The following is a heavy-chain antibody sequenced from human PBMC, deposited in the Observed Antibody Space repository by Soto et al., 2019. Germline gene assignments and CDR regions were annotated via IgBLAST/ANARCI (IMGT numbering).Heavy chain of an antibody. CDR3: TTSPIVGATTDYYYYGMDV. CDR1: GFTFSNAW. Sequence: GGSLRLSCAASGFTFSNAWMNWVRQAPGKGLEWVGRIKSKTDGGTTDYAAPVKGRFTISRDDSKNTLYLQMNSLKTEDTAVYYCTTSPIVGATTDYYYYGMDVWGQGTTVTVSS. CDR2: IKSKTDGGTT. J-gene: IGHJ6*02. V-gene: IGHV3-15*07. D-gene: IGHD1-26*01.